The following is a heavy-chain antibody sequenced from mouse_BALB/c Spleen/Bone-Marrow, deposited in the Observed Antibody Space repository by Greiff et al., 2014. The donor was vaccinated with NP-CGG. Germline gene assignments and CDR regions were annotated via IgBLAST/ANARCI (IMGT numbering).Heavy chain of an antibody. CDR1: GYTFTTYT. J-gene: IGHJ2*01. V-gene: IGHV1-4*01. Sequence: VQLQQSGAELARPGASVKMSCRASGYTFTTYTIHWVRQRPGQGLEWIGYINPSSGYTNYNQKFKDKATLTADKSSSTAYMQRKSLASEDSSVYSWARRDDGYVYFHYGAQGTTLAVSS. CDR3: ARRDDGYVYFHY. D-gene: IGHD2-3*01. CDR2: INPSSGYT.